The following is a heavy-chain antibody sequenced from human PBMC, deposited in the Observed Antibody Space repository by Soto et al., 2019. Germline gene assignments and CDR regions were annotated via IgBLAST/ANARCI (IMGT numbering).Heavy chain of an antibody. D-gene: IGHD3-3*01. CDR1: GYTFTSYA. J-gene: IGHJ6*02. V-gene: IGHV1-3*01. CDR2: INAGNGNT. CDR3: ARGHNPPFGARDGMDV. Sequence: QVQLVQSGAEVKKPGASVKVSCKASGYTFTSYAMHWVRQAPGQRLEWMGWINAGNGNTKFSQKFQGRVTITRDTSASTAYMELSSLRSEATAVYYCARGHNPPFGARDGMDVWGQGTTVTVSS.